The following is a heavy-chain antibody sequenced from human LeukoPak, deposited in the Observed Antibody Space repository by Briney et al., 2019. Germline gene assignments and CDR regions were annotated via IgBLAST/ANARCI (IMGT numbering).Heavy chain of an antibody. V-gene: IGHV4-39*07. J-gene: IGHJ5*02. D-gene: IGHD3-3*01. Sequence: SETLSLTCTVSGGCISSSSYYWGWIRQPPGKGLEWIGSIYYSGSTYYNPSLKSRVTISVDTSKNQFSLKLSSVTAADTAVYYCARDSYDFWSGFLYNWFDPWGQGTLVTVSS. CDR3: ARDSYDFWSGFLYNWFDP. CDR2: IYYSGST. CDR1: GGCISSSSYY.